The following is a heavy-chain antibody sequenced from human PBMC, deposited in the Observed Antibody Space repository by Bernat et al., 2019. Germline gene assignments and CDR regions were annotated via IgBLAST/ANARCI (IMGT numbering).Heavy chain of an antibody. J-gene: IGHJ4*02. Sequence: EVQLVESGGGLIQPGGSLRLSCAASGFTFSTYAMSWVRQAPGKGLEWVSTVSGSGGSTYYADSVKGQFTISRDKSKNTLYLEMNNLRAEDTAVYYCAKAQTSGSARWSDYWGQGTLVTVSS. V-gene: IGHV3-23*04. CDR2: VSGSGGST. D-gene: IGHD2-2*01. CDR3: AKAQTSGSARWSDY. CDR1: GFTFSTYA.